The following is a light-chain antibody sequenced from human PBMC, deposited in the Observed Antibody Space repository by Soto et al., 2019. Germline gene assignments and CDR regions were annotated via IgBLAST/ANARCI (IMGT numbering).Light chain of an antibody. V-gene: IGKV3-11*01. CDR1: QSVSKY. J-gene: IGKJ5*01. Sequence: EIVLTQSPVTLSLSPVERATLSCRASQSVSKYLAWYQQKPGQAPRLLIYDVFNRATGIPARFSGSGSGTDFTLTISSLEPEDLAVYYCQQRSTFGQGTRLEIK. CDR3: QQRST. CDR2: DVF.